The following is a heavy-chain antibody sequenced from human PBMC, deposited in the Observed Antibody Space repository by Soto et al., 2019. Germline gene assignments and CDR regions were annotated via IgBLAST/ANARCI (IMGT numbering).Heavy chain of an antibody. D-gene: IGHD3-3*01. CDR3: ARDAHYYDFWSGYPGY. CDR1: GFTFSSYA. Sequence: GSLRLSCAASGFTFSSYAMHWVRQAPGKGLEWVAVISYDGSNKYYADSVKGRFTISRDNSKNTLYLQMNSLRAEDTAVYYCARDAHYYDFWSGYPGYWGQGTLVTVSS. J-gene: IGHJ4*02. CDR2: ISYDGSNK. V-gene: IGHV3-30-3*01.